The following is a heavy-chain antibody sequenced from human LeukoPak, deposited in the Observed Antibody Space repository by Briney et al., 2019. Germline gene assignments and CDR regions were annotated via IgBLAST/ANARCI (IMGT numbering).Heavy chain of an antibody. Sequence: PSETLSLTCTVSGGSISSYYWSWIRQPAGKGLEWTGRIYTSGSTNYNPSLKSRVTMSVDTSKNQFSLKLSSVTAADTAVYYCARDSSGSPYYYYYYMDVWGKGTTVTVSS. V-gene: IGHV4-4*07. D-gene: IGHD3-22*01. CDR2: IYTSGST. J-gene: IGHJ6*03. CDR3: ARDSSGSPYYYYYYMDV. CDR1: GGSISSYY.